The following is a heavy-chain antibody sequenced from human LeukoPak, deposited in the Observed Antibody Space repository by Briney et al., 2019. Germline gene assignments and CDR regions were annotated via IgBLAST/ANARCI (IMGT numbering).Heavy chain of an antibody. D-gene: IGHD3-10*01. CDR1: GFTFSSYA. J-gene: IGHJ4*02. Sequence: PGGSLRLSCAASGFTFSSYAMSWVRQAPGKGLEWVSAISGSGDSTYYADSVKGRFTISRDNPKNTLYLQMNSLRAEDTAVYYSAKDLDYSGSGSDPVFDYWGQGTLVTASS. CDR3: AKDLDYSGSGSDPVFDY. V-gene: IGHV3-23*01. CDR2: ISGSGDST.